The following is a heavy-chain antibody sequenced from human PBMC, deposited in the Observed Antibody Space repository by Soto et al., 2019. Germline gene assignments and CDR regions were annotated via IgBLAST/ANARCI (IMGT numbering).Heavy chain of an antibody. Sequence: EVQLLESGGGLVQPGGSLRLSCAASGFTFRTSAMSWVRQAPGKGLEWVSAINFSGTSTYYADSVKGRFTISRDNSKNPLYLQMNSLRAEDTAVYYCAKDPVWMAVPGSPFDNWGQETLVPVSS. CDR1: GFTFRTSA. J-gene: IGHJ4*02. D-gene: IGHD6-19*01. V-gene: IGHV3-23*01. CDR3: AKDPVWMAVPGSPFDN. CDR2: INFSGTST.